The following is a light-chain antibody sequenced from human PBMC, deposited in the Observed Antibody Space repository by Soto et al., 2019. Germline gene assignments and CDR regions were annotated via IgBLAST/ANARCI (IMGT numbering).Light chain of an antibody. V-gene: IGLV4-69*01. CDR1: SGHSIYA. CDR3: QTWGSGPVL. CDR2: LNSDGSH. Sequence: QLVLTQSPSASASLGASVKLTCTLSSGHSIYAIAWHQQQPEKGPRYLMKLNSDGSHSKGDGIPDRFSGSSSGAERYLTISSLQSEDEADYYCQTWGSGPVLFGGGTKLTVL. J-gene: IGLJ2*01.